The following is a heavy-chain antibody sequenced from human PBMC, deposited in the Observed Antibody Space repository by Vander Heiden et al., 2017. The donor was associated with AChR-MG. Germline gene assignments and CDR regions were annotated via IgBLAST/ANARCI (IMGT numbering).Heavy chain of an antibody. J-gene: IGHJ6*03. V-gene: IGHV4-30-4*01. Sequence: QVQLQESGPGLVKPSQALSLTCRVPGGAISRGNYYWSWIRQSPGKGLEWIWYIYYTGSTSYNPSLKSRITMSVETSKNQFSLKVASVTAADTAVYYCARVFVAAAGYYYYYMDVWGKGTTVTVSS. D-gene: IGHD6-13*01. CDR3: ARVFVAAAGYYYYYMDV. CDR2: IYYTGST. CDR1: GGAISRGNYY.